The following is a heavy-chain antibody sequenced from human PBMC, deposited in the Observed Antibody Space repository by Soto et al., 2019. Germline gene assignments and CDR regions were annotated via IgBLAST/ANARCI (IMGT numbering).Heavy chain of an antibody. CDR1: GYTFTGYY. V-gene: IGHV1-2*04. J-gene: IGHJ4*02. CDR3: ARGGVATITAYFDY. D-gene: IGHD5-12*01. Sequence: ASVKVSCKASGYTFTGYYMHWVRQAPGQGLEWMGWINPNSGGTNYAQKIQGWVTMTRDTSISTAYMELSRLRSDDTVVYYCARGGVATITAYFDYWGQGTLVTVSS. CDR2: INPNSGGT.